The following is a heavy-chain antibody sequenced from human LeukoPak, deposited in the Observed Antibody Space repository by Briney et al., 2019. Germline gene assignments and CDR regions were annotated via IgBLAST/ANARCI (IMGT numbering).Heavy chain of an antibody. CDR1: GGSISSGDYY. Sequence: SETLSLTCTVSGGSISSGDYYWSWIRQPPGKGLEWIGYIYYSGSTYYNPSLKSRVTISVDTSKNQFSLKLSSVTAADTAVYYCARVPYRSSTSCYFFDYWGQGTLVTVSS. CDR2: IYYSGST. V-gene: IGHV4-30-4*08. D-gene: IGHD2-2*01. J-gene: IGHJ4*02. CDR3: ARVPYRSSTSCYFFDY.